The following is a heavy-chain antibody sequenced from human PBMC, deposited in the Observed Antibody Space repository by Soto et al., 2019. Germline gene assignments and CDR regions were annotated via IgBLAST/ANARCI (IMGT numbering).Heavy chain of an antibody. D-gene: IGHD6-6*01. Sequence: ASVKVSCKASGYTFTSYGISWVRQAPGQGLEWMGWIFAHNGNTNYAQKLQGRFTISRDNSKNTLYLQMSSLRAEDTAVYYCAKIIEATAIDYWGQGTLVTVSS. CDR2: IFAHNGNT. V-gene: IGHV1-18*01. J-gene: IGHJ4*02. CDR3: AKIIEATAIDY. CDR1: GYTFTSYG.